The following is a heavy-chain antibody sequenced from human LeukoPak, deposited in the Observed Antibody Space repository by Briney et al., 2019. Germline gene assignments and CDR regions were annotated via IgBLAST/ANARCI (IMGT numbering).Heavy chain of an antibody. CDR2: INPNSGGT. CDR1: GYTFTGYY. V-gene: IGHV1-2*02. D-gene: IGHD4-11*01. J-gene: IGHJ4*02. Sequence: ASVKVSCKASGYTFTGYYMHWVRQAPGQGLEWTGWINPNSGGTNYAQKFQGRVTMTRDTSISTAYMELSRLRSDDTAVYYCARVGIVSRMTTVTIFLGYWGQGTLVTVSS. CDR3: ARVGIVSRMTTVTIFLGY.